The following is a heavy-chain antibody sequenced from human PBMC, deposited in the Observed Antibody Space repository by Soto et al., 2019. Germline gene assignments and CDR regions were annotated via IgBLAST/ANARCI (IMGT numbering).Heavy chain of an antibody. V-gene: IGHV4-34*01. CDR3: ARRIDYDFWSGYNYYYYYGMDV. CDR2: INHSGST. J-gene: IGHJ6*02. CDR1: GGSFSGYY. Sequence: SETLSLTCAVYGGSFSGYYWSWIRQPPGKGLEWIGEINHSGSTNYNPSLKSRVTISVDTPKNQFSLKLSSVTAADTAVYYCARRIDYDFWSGYNYYYYYGMDVWGQGTTVTVSS. D-gene: IGHD3-3*01.